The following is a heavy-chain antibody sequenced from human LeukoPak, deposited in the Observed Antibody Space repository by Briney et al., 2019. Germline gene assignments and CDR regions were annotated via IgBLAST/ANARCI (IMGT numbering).Heavy chain of an antibody. CDR2: ISYDGSNK. Sequence: PGGSLRLSCAASGFTFSSYGMHWVRQAPGKGLEWVAVISYDGSNKYYADSVKGRFTISRDNSKNTLYLQMNSLRGEDTAVYYCTREYLTVSYFDYWGQGTLVTVSS. CDR3: TREYLTVSYFDY. D-gene: IGHD4-11*01. V-gene: IGHV3-30*03. CDR1: GFTFSSYG. J-gene: IGHJ4*02.